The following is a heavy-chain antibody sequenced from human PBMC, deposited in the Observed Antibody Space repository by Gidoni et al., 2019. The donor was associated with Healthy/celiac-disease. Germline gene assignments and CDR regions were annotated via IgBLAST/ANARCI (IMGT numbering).Heavy chain of an antibody. J-gene: IGHJ3*02. CDR2: IYYSGST. CDR3: ARTTPRYCSGGSCYVDAFDI. V-gene: IGHV4-39*01. Sequence: QLQLQESGPGLVKPSETLSLTCTVSVGSISSSSSYWGWIRQPPGKGLEWIGSIYYSGSTYYNPSLKSRVTISVDTSKNQFSLKLSSVTAADTAVYYCARTTPRYCSGGSCYVDAFDIWGQGTMVTVSS. D-gene: IGHD2-15*01. CDR1: VGSISSSSSY.